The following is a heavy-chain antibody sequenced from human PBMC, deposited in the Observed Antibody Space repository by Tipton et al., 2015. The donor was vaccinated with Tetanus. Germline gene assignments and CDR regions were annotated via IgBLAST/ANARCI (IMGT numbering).Heavy chain of an antibody. D-gene: IGHD3-16*02. CDR1: GGSISSYY. Sequence: LRLSCTVSGGSISSYYWSWIRQPPGKGLEWIGYIYYSGSTNYNPSLKSRVTISVDTSKNQFSLKLSSVTAADTAVYYCARDIGDQVYFDYWGQGTLVTVSS. CDR3: ARDIGDQVYFDY. J-gene: IGHJ4*02. V-gene: IGHV4-59*01. CDR2: IYYSGST.